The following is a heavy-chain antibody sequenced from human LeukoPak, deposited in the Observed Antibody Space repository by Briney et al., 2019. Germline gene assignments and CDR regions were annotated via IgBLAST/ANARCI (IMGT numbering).Heavy chain of an antibody. V-gene: IGHV3-30-3*01. J-gene: IGHJ4*02. CDR3: ARRVAVAVDY. CDR1: GFTFSSYA. Sequence: GGSLRLSCAASGFTFSSYAMHWVRQAPGKGLEWVAVISYDGSNKYYADSVKGRFTISRDNSKNTLYLQMNGLRAEDTAVYYCARRVAVAVDYWGQGTLVTVSS. CDR2: ISYDGSNK. D-gene: IGHD6-19*01.